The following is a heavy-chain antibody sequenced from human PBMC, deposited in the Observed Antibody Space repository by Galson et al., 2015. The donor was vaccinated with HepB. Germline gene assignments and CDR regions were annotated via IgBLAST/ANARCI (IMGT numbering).Heavy chain of an antibody. V-gene: IGHV3-49*04. CDR1: GFTFGDYA. D-gene: IGHD6-6*01. Sequence: SLRLSCAASGFTFGDYAMSWVRQAPGKGLEWVGFIRSKTYGGTTEYAASVKGRFTISRDDSKSIAYLQMNSLKTEDTAVYYCTRAPYSSSSAFDYWGQGTLVTLSS. CDR3: TRAPYSSSSAFDY. J-gene: IGHJ4*02. CDR2: IRSKTYGGTT.